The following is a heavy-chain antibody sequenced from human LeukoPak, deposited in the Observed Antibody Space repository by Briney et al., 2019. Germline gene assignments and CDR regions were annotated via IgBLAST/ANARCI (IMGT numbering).Heavy chain of an antibody. V-gene: IGHV4-59*08. CDR1: GGSISSYY. D-gene: IGHD6-13*01. Sequence: SETLSLTCTVSGGSISSYYWSWIRQPPGKGLEWIGYIYYSGSTNYNPSLKSRVTISVDTSKNQFSLKLSSVTAADTAVYYCARHSSSWPDDAFDIWGQGTTVTVSS. CDR3: ARHSSSWPDDAFDI. J-gene: IGHJ3*02. CDR2: IYYSGST.